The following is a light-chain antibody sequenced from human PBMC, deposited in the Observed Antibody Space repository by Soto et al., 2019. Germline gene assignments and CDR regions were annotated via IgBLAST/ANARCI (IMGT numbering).Light chain of an antibody. V-gene: IGKV1-5*03. J-gene: IGKJ1*01. CDR1: QSISNW. Sequence: DIQMSQSPSTLSASVGYRVTITCLASQSISNWLAWYQQKPGKAPKLLIYKASSLESGVPSRFSGSGSGTEFTLTISSLQPDDFATYYCQQYNSYWRTFGQGTKVDI. CDR3: QQYNSYWRT. CDR2: KAS.